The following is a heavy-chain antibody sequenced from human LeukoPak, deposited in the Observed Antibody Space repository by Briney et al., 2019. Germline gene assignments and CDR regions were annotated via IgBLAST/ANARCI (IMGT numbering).Heavy chain of an antibody. Sequence: ASVKVSCKASGYTFTSYGISWVRQAPGQGLEWMGWISAYNGNTNYAQKLQGRVTMTTDTSTSTAYMELRSLRSDDTAVYYCAKDYYDSSGYYYDYWGQGTLVTVSS. CDR2: ISAYNGNT. V-gene: IGHV1-18*01. D-gene: IGHD3-22*01. CDR3: AKDYYDSSGYYYDY. J-gene: IGHJ4*02. CDR1: GYTFTSYG.